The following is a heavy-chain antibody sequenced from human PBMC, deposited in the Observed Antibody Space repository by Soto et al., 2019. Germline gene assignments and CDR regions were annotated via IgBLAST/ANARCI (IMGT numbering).Heavy chain of an antibody. J-gene: IGHJ3*02. Sequence: QVQLVQSGAEVKKPGASGKVSCKASGYTFTSYDINWVRQATGQGLEWMGWMNPNSGNTGYAQKFQGRVTMTRDTSLSTAYMELSSLRSEDTAVYYCARELASAGTKDAFDIWVQGTLVTVSS. CDR2: MNPNSGNT. CDR3: ARELASAGTKDAFDI. CDR1: GYTFTSYD. D-gene: IGHD6-13*01. V-gene: IGHV1-8*01.